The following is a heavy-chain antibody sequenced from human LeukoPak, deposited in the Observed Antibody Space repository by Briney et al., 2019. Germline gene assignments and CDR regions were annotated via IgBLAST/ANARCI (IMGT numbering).Heavy chain of an antibody. CDR2: IGGGGRYI. Sequence: PGGSLRLSRSAPGFTLRSYTMNWVRPAPGKGVEWVSSIGGGGRYIYYADSMKGRFTISRDNAKDSLFLQMNSLSAEDTALYYCARVSRVAYTSSWYLDYWGQGTLVTVSS. V-gene: IGHV3-21*01. CDR1: GFTLRSYT. D-gene: IGHD6-13*01. J-gene: IGHJ4*02. CDR3: ARVSRVAYTSSWYLDY.